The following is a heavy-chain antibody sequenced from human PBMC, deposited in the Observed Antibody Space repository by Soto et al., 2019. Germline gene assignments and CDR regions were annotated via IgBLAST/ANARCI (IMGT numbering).Heavy chain of an antibody. J-gene: IGHJ4*02. D-gene: IGHD3-3*01. CDR2: IYYSGST. Sequence: SETLSLTCTVSGGSISSGDYYWSWIRQPPGKGLEWIGYIYYSGSTYYNPSLKSRVTISVDTSKNQFSLKLSSVTAADTAVYYCARVGPAYHYDFRSGYFSFDYWGQGTLVTVSS. V-gene: IGHV4-30-4*01. CDR3: ARVGPAYHYDFRSGYFSFDY. CDR1: GGSISSGDYY.